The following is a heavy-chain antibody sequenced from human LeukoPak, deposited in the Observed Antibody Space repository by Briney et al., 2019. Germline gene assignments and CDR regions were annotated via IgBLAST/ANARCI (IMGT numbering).Heavy chain of an antibody. V-gene: IGHV4-39*07. J-gene: IGHJ4*02. CDR2: IYYSGST. Sequence: PSETLSLTCTVSGGSISSSSYYWGWIRQPPGKGLEWIGSIYYSGSTNYNPSLKSRVTMSVDTSKNQLSLKLSSVTAADTAVYYCARETRKGSDYWGQGTLVTVSS. CDR3: ARETRKGSDY. CDR1: GGSISSSSYY. D-gene: IGHD1-7*01.